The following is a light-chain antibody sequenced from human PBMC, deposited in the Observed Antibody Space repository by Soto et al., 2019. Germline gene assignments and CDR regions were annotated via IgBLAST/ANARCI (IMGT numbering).Light chain of an antibody. V-gene: IGKV3D-20*02. CDR1: QSVSSSY. J-gene: IGKJ5*01. CDR2: GAS. Sequence: EIVLTQSPGTLSLSPGERATLSCRASQSVSSSYLAWYQPKPGQAPRLLIYGASSRATGIPDRFSGSGSGTDFTLTISSLEPEDSAVYYCQQRHMWPITFGQGTRREIK. CDR3: QQRHMWPIT.